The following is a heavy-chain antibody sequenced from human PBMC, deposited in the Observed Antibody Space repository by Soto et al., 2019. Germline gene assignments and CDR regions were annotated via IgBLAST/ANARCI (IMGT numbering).Heavy chain of an antibody. CDR1: GGSISSSNW. CDR3: ERLAGYCRTNGCHGDYAMDV. V-gene: IGHV4-4*02. D-gene: IGHD2-15*01. Sequence: PSETLSLTCAVSGGSISSSNWWSWFRHSPGKGMERIGEIYPSGSTNYNPSLKSRVTISVDKSKNQLTLKLSSVTAADTAVYYCERLAGYCRTNGCHGDYAMDVWGQGTTVT. CDR2: IYPSGST. J-gene: IGHJ6*02.